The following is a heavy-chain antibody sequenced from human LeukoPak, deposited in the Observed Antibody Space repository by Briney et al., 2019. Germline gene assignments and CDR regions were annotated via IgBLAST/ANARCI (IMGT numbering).Heavy chain of an antibody. J-gene: IGHJ4*02. D-gene: IGHD3-10*01. CDR2: IGVYNGNT. CDR1: GYTFSSYG. V-gene: IGHV1-18*01. Sequence: GASVKLSCTASGYTFSSYGISWVRQAHGQGLELMGWIGVYNGNTNYRQKLQGRVTMTTDTSTSTAYMDLRSLRSDDTAIYYCARDSPDGSGTYYNDSPDYWGQGTLVTVSS. CDR3: ARDSPDGSGTYYNDSPDY.